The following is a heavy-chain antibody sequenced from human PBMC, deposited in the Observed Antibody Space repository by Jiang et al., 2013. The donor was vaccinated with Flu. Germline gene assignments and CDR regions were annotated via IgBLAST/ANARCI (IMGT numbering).Heavy chain of an antibody. D-gene: IGHD3-3*01. CDR1: GDSVSSNSAA. J-gene: IGHJ4*02. CDR3: ARTPIEIRFLEWLPPHYFDY. CDR2: TYYRSKWYN. Sequence: KPSQTLSLTCAISGDSVSSNSAAWNWIRQSPSRGLEWLGRTYYRSKWYNDYAVSVKSRITINPDTSKNQFSLQLNSVTPEDTAVYYCARTPIEIRFLEWLPPHYFDYWGQGTLVTVSS. V-gene: IGHV6-1*01.